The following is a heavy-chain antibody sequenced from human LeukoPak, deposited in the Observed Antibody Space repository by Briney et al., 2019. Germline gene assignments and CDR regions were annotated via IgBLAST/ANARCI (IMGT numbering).Heavy chain of an antibody. Sequence: GGSLRLSCAASGFTLRDYYMSWIRQAPGKGLEWVSYISSSGSTIYYADSVKGRFTISRDNAKNSLYLQMNSLRAEDTAVYYCARGRLLSYYFDYWGQGTLVTVSS. CDR1: GFTLRDYY. CDR2: ISSSGSTI. D-gene: IGHD2-2*01. V-gene: IGHV3-11*04. CDR3: ARGRLLSYYFDY. J-gene: IGHJ4*02.